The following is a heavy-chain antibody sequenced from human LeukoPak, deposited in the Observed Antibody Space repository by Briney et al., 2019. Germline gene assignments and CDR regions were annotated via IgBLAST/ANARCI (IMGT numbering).Heavy chain of an antibody. V-gene: IGHV1-69*06. J-gene: IGHJ6*02. CDR2: IIPIFGTA. CDR1: GGTFSSYA. D-gene: IGHD2-15*01. CDR3: AHSLRMTYGMDV. Sequence: SVKVSCKASGGTFSSYAISWVRQAPGQGLEWMGGIIPIFGTANYAQKFQGRATITADKSTSTAYMELSSLRSEDTAVYYCAHSLRMTYGMDVWGQGTTVTVSS.